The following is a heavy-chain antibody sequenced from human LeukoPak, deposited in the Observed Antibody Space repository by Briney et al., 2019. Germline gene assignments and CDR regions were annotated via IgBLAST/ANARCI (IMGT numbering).Heavy chain of an antibody. Sequence: GGSLRLSCAAPGFTFDDYAMHWVRQVPGKGLEWVSGISWNSGNIGYADSVKGRFTISRDNAKNSLYLQMNSLRAEDTAVYYCARHYYDSSGYPSAWGQGTLVTVSS. J-gene: IGHJ5*02. V-gene: IGHV3-9*01. CDR3: ARHYYDSSGYPSA. CDR2: ISWNSGNI. D-gene: IGHD3-22*01. CDR1: GFTFDDYA.